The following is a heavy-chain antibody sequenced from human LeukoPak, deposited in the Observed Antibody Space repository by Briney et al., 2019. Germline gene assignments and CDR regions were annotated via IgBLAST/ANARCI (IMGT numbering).Heavy chain of an antibody. CDR1: GGTFSSYA. CDR2: IIPIFGTA. J-gene: IGHJ4*02. V-gene: IGHV1-69*13. D-gene: IGHD5-24*01. CDR3: ARGGMRWLQSAFDY. Sequence: GASVKVSCKASGGTFSSYAISWVRQAPGQGLEWMGGIIPIFGTANYAQKFQGRVTITADESTSTAYMELSSLRSEDTAVYYCARGGMRWLQSAFDYWGQGTLVTVSS.